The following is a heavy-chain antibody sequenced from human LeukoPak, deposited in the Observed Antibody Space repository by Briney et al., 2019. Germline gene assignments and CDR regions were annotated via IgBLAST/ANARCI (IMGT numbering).Heavy chain of an antibody. CDR2: MRYDGSNK. J-gene: IGHJ6*03. CDR1: VFTFRRYG. CDR3: AKDRGYSSSSGYYYMDV. V-gene: IGHV3-30*02. Sequence: PGGALRLSCAPSVFTFRRYGMHWVRQPPGKGLEGAAFMRYDGSNKYYADSVKGRFTISRDNSKNTLYLQMNSLRAEDTAVYYCAKDRGYSSSSGYYYMDVWGKGTTVTVSS. D-gene: IGHD6-6*01.